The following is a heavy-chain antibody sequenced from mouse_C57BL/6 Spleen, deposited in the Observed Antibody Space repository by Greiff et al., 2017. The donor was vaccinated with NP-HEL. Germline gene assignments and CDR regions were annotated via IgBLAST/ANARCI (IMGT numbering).Heavy chain of an antibody. CDR1: GFSLTSYG. D-gene: IGHD1-2*01. CDR3: AKKKNGQDAMDY. CDR2: IWSGGST. Sequence: VQGVESGPGLVQPSQSLSITCTVSGFSLTSYGVHWVRQPPGKGLEWLGVIWSGGSTDYNAAFISRLSISKDNSKSQVFFKMNSLQADDTAIYYCAKKKNGQDAMDYWGQGTSVTVSS. V-gene: IGHV2-4*01. J-gene: IGHJ4*01.